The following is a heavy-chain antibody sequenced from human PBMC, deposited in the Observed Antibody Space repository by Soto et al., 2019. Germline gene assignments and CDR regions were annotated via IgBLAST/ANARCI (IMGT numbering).Heavy chain of an antibody. CDR1: GYSFASYG. CDR3: ARDCSGGSCYGGYYYYGMDV. D-gene: IGHD2-15*01. CDR2: INVYNGNT. V-gene: IGHV1-18*01. Sequence: VSVKVSCKASGYSFASYGISWVRQAPGQGLEWMGWINVYNGNTKYVQKLQGRVTMTTDTSTSTAYMELRSLRSDDTAVYYCARDCSGGSCYGGYYYYGMDVWGQGTTVTVSS. J-gene: IGHJ6*02.